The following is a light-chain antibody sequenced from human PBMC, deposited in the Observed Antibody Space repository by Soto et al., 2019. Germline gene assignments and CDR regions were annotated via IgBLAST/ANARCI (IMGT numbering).Light chain of an antibody. Sequence: DIQMTQSPSSLSASVGDRVNITCRASQTVTKYLNWYQQKPGKAPKLLIYAASNLQGGVPSRFSGGGSGTDFTLTISSLQPEDFATYHCQQSYTTPNTFGQGTKVDIK. CDR2: AAS. CDR1: QTVTKY. J-gene: IGKJ2*01. CDR3: QQSYTTPNT. V-gene: IGKV1-39*01.